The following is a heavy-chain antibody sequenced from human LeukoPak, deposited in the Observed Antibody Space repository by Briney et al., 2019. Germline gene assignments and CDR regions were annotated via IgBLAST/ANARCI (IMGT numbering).Heavy chain of an antibody. V-gene: IGHV3-23*01. CDR2: ISSSGSGGNT. CDR3: ARAGWARPIFDY. CDR1: GVTLSNYA. D-gene: IGHD3-16*01. Sequence: PGGSLRLSCVASGVTLSNYAMSWARQAPGKGLEWVSGISSSGSGGNTYYADSVKGRFTISRDNSKNTLYLQMNSLRAEDTAVYYCARAGWARPIFDYWGQGTLVTVSS. J-gene: IGHJ4*02.